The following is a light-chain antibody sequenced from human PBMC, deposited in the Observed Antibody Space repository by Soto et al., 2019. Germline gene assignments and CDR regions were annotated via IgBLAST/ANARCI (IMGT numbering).Light chain of an antibody. CDR1: SRDIGGYNY. J-gene: IGLJ2*01. CDR3: SSYRNTNTLVV. V-gene: IGLV2-14*01. CDR2: EVG. Sequence: QSALTQPASVSGSPGQSITISCTGTSRDIGGYNYVSWYQQHPGKAPKLMIYEVGNRPSGVSNRFSGSKSGNTASLTISGLQAEDEADYYCSSYRNTNTLVVFGGGTKVTVL.